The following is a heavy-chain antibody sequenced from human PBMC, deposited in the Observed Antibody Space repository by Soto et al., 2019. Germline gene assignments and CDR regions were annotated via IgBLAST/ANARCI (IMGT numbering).Heavy chain of an antibody. J-gene: IGHJ3*02. CDR3: ARVSNYLNWFPEAFDI. D-gene: IGHD3-10*01. CDR1: GYSFPTHW. V-gene: IGHV5-51*01. CDR2: FNPADSQT. Sequence: GESLKISCKGSGYSFPTHWIGWVRQMPGKGLEWMGIFNPADSQTRYSPSFEGQVTFSTDRSITTAYLHWGSLKASDTGMYYCARVSNYLNWFPEAFDIWGQGTMVTVSS.